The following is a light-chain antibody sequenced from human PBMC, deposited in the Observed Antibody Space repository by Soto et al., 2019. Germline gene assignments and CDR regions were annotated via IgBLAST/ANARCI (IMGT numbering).Light chain of an antibody. V-gene: IGLV7-43*01. CDR3: LLCDGDAGV. CDR1: TGAVTASGFY. J-gene: IGLJ3*02. CDR2: RTD. Sequence: QAVVTQEPSLTVSPGETVTLTCASSTGAVTASGFYPNWFQHKPGQAPRSLIYRTDNKHSWTPARFSASLLGGKAALTLSGVQPDEGADYSSLLCDGDAGVFGGGTKLTVL.